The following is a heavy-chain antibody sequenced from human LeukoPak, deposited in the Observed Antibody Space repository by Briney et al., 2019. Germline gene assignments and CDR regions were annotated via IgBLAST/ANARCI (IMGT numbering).Heavy chain of an antibody. D-gene: IGHD6-13*01. CDR1: GGSFSDYY. CDR3: ARGEVRQLAY. V-gene: IGHV4-34*01. J-gene: IGHJ4*02. CDR2: VNHSGST. Sequence: SETLSLTCAVYGGSFSDYYWSWIRQSPGKGLEWIGEVNHSGSTNYNPSLKSRVSISVDKSKNQFSLKLSSVTAADTAVYYCARGEVRQLAYWGQGTLVIVSS.